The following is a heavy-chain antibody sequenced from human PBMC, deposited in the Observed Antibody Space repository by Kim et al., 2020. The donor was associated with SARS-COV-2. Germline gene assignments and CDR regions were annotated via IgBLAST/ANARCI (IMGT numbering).Heavy chain of an antibody. CDR3: ATNGGSIAARPYDY. D-gene: IGHD6-6*01. Sequence: PPFQGRVTISADKSISTAYLQWSSLKASDTAMYYCATNGGSIAARPYDYWGQGTLVTVSS. J-gene: IGHJ4*02. V-gene: IGHV5-51*01.